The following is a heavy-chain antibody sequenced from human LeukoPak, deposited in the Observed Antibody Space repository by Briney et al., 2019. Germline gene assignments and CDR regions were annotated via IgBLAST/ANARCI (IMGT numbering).Heavy chain of an antibody. V-gene: IGHV3-30-3*01. CDR2: ISYDGSNK. D-gene: IGHD5-18*01. CDR1: GFTFSSYA. J-gene: IGHJ4*02. CDR3: ARVPIQLWPVDY. Sequence: GGSLRLSCAASGFTFSSYAMHWVRQAPGKGLEWVAVISYDGSNKYYADSVKGRFTICRDNSKNTLYLQMNSLRAEDTAVYYCARVPIQLWPVDYWGQGTLVTVSS.